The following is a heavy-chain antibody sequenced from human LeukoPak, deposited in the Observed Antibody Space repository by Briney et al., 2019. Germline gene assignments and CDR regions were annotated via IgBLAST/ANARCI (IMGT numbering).Heavy chain of an antibody. V-gene: IGHV1-69*13. CDR3: ARVRRHGEYYFDY. CDR2: IIPIFGTA. Sequence: SVKVSCKASGGTFSSYAISWVRQAPGQGLEWMGGIIPIFGTANYAQKFQGRVTITADESTSTAYMELSSLRSEDTAVYYCARVRRHGEYYFDYWGQGTLVTVSS. CDR1: GGTFSSYA. D-gene: IGHD3-10*01. J-gene: IGHJ4*02.